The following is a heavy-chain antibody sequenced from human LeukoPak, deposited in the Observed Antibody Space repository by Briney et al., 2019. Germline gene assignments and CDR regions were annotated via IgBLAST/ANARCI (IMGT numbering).Heavy chain of an antibody. CDR1: GGSFSGYY. D-gene: IGHD6-13*01. Sequence: SETLSLTCAVYGGSFSGYYWSWIRQPPGKGLEWIGEINHSGSTNYNPSLKSRVTISVDTSKNQFPLKLSSVTAADTAVYYCARVGYSSSWYRSWGQGTLVTVSS. CDR2: INHSGST. CDR3: ARVGYSSSWYRS. V-gene: IGHV4-34*01. J-gene: IGHJ4*02.